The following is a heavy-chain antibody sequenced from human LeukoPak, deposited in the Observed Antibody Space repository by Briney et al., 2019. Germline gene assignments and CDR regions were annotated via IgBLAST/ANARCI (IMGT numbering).Heavy chain of an antibody. J-gene: IGHJ4*02. CDR1: GFTFRGYG. V-gene: IGHV3-23*01. CDR3: AKRGLPDY. CDR2: ISGTGDST. D-gene: IGHD3-10*01. Sequence: PGGSLRLSCAASGFTFRGYGMSWVRQAPGKGLEWVSAISGTGDSTYYADSVTGRFSISRDNSKNTLYVQMNSLRAEDTAVYYCAKRGLPDYWGQGTLVTVSS.